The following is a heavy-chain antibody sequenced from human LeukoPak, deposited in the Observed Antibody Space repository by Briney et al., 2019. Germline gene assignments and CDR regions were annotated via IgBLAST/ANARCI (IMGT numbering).Heavy chain of an antibody. CDR1: GYTFTSYG. V-gene: IGHV1-18*01. J-gene: IGHJ6*03. CDR3: ARKGPAAYDYYYMDV. CDR2: ISTYNGNT. D-gene: IGHD2-2*01. Sequence: ASVKVSCKASGYTFTSYGISWVRQAPGQGLEWMGWISTYNGNTNYAQKLQGRVTMTTDTSTSTAYMELRSLRSDDTAVYYCARKGPAAYDYYYMDVWGKGTTVTVSS.